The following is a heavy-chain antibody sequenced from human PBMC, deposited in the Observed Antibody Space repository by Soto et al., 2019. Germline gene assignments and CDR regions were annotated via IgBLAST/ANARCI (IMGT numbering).Heavy chain of an antibody. CDR3: AVTNYYDSSGSYYFDY. J-gene: IGHJ4*02. D-gene: IGHD3-22*01. V-gene: IGHV4-30-2*01. Sequence: QLQLQESGSGLVKPSQTLSLTCAVSGGSISSGGYSWSWIRQPPGKGLEWIGYIYHSGSTYYNPSLKSRDTISVDRSKNQFSLKLSSVTAADTAVYYCAVTNYYDSSGSYYFDYWGQGTLVTVSS. CDR1: GGSISSGGYS. CDR2: IYHSGST.